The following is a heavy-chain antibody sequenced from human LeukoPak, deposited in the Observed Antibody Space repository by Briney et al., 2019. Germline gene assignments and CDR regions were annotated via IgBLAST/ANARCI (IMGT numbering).Heavy chain of an antibody. Sequence: GGSLTLFCAPSGFTFSIYDMSWVRQAPGKGLEWISGISKCGGYTEYADSVKGRFTISRDNSKNTLYLQMNSLRAEDTAVYYCAKDGTYSSGWQNYFDYWGQGTLVTVSS. J-gene: IGHJ4*02. CDR3: AKDGTYSSGWQNYFDY. CDR2: ISKCGGYT. V-gene: IGHV3-23*01. D-gene: IGHD6-19*01. CDR1: GFTFSIYD.